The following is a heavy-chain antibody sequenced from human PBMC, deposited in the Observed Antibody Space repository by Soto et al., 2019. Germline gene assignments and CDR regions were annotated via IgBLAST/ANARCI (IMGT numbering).Heavy chain of an antibody. Sequence: KTSETLSLTCTVSGGSISSYYWSWIRQPAGKGLEWIGRIYTSGSTNYNPSLKSRVTMSVDTSKNQFSLKLSSVTAADTAVYYCARENIGSGYDFWSGYTPSGHWFDPWGQGTLVTVSS. CDR1: GGSISSYY. D-gene: IGHD3-3*01. V-gene: IGHV4-4*07. CDR2: IYTSGST. J-gene: IGHJ5*02. CDR3: ARENIGSGYDFWSGYTPSGHWFDP.